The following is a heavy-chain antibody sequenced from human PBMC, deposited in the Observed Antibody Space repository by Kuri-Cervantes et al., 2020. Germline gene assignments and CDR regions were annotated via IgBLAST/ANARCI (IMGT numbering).Heavy chain of an antibody. Sequence: GESLKISCAASGFTFSSYGMHWVRQAPGKGLEWVAVIWYDGSNKYYADSVKGRFTISRDNSKNTLYLQMNSLRDEDTAVYYCARDSPDLGYCSGGSCYDYYGMDVWGQGTTVTVSS. CDR1: GFTFSSYG. CDR2: IWYDGSNK. CDR3: ARDSPDLGYCSGGSCYDYYGMDV. D-gene: IGHD2-15*01. J-gene: IGHJ6*02. V-gene: IGHV3-33*01.